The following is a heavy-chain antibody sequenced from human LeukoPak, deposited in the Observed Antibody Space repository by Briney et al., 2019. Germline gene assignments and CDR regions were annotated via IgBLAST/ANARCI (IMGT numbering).Heavy chain of an antibody. CDR1: GGSFSGYY. Sequence: KASETLSLTCAVYGGSFSGYYWSWIRQPPGKGLEWIGSIYYSGSTYYNPSLKSRVTISVDTSKNQFSLKLSSVTAADTAVYYCARHGSEYSSSSADAFDIWGQGTMVTVSS. V-gene: IGHV4-34*01. CDR3: ARHGSEYSSSSADAFDI. CDR2: IYYSGST. D-gene: IGHD6-6*01. J-gene: IGHJ3*02.